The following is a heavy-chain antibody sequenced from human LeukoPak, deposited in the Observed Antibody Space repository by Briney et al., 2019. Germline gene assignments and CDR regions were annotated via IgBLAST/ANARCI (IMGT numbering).Heavy chain of an antibody. CDR3: ARLNLLSDYGNYYYYYYGMDV. CDR1: GGSISSYY. J-gene: IGHJ6*02. V-gene: IGHV4-59*08. D-gene: IGHD4-17*01. CDR2: VYYSGST. Sequence: PSETLSLTCTVSGGSISSYYWRWIRQPPGKGLEGIGYVYYSGSTHYNPSFKSRVTISVDTSQHQFSLKLSSVTAADTDVYYCARLNLLSDYGNYYYYYYGMDVWGQGTTVTVSS.